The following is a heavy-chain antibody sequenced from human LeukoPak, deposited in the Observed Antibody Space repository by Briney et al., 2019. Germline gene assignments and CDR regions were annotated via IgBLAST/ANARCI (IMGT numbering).Heavy chain of an antibody. CDR2: INHSGST. J-gene: IGHJ6*04. CDR3: ARGGVTSVVDV. V-gene: IGHV4-34*01. CDR1: GGSFSGYY. D-gene: IGHD4-23*01. Sequence: PSETLSLTCAVYGGSFSGYYWSWIRQPPGKGLEWIGEINHSGSTNNSPSLKGRVTISIDTSKNQFSLKVSSVTAADTAVYYCARGGVTSVVDVWGKGTTVTISS.